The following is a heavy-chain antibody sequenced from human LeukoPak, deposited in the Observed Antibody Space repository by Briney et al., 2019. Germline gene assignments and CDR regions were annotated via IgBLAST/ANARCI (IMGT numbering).Heavy chain of an antibody. CDR2: FDPEDGET. CDR1: GGTFSSYA. Sequence: ASVKVSCKASGGTFSSYAISWVRQAPGKGLEWMGGFDPEDGETIYAQKFQGRVTMTEDTSTDTAYMELSSLRSEDTAVYYCATGDFDWLLLFDYWGQGTLVTVSS. V-gene: IGHV1-24*01. CDR3: ATGDFDWLLLFDY. J-gene: IGHJ4*02. D-gene: IGHD3-9*01.